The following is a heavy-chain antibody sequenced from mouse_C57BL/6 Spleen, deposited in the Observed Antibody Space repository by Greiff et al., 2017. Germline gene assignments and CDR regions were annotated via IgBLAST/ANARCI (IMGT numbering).Heavy chain of an antibody. Sequence: EVMLVESGGGLVQPGGSLKLSCAASGFTFSDYGMAWVRQAPRKGPEWVAFISNLAYSIYYADTVTGRFPISRENAKNTLYLEMSSLRSEDTAMYYCARRESSTHWYFNVWGTGTTVTVSS. CDR3: ARRESSTHWYFNV. V-gene: IGHV5-15*01. D-gene: IGHD1-3*01. CDR1: GFTFSDYG. CDR2: ISNLAYSI. J-gene: IGHJ1*03.